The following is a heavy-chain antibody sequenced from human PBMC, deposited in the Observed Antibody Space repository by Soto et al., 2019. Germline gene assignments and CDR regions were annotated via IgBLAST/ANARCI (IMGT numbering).Heavy chain of an antibody. CDR1: GFTFSSYE. V-gene: IGHV3-48*03. Sequence: EVQLVESGGDLVQPGGSLRLSCAASGFTFSSYEMNWVRQAPGKGLEWVSDITSTGSTRYYADSVKGRFTISRDNAKTSLYLQMTGLRAEDTAVHYCARGYCASSACHWNFDYWGQGTLVTVSS. CDR3: ARGYCASSACHWNFDY. J-gene: IGHJ4*02. D-gene: IGHD3-22*01. CDR2: ITSTGSTR.